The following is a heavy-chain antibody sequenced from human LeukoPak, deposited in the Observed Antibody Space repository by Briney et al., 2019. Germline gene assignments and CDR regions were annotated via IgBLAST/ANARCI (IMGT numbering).Heavy chain of an antibody. J-gene: IGHJ6*04. CDR3: ARGGIRDSNNVNYLYMDV. V-gene: IGHV1-8*01. Sequence: ASVTVSCKASGYTFDIYNVYWVRQAPGKGLEGMGWMNPRTGFADYAQKFQDRVNMTSNTFITTAYMELTSLRSEGTAVYFCARGGIRDSNNVNYLYMDVWGKGTTVIVSS. D-gene: IGHD4-11*01. CDR2: MNPRTGFA. CDR1: GYTFDIYN.